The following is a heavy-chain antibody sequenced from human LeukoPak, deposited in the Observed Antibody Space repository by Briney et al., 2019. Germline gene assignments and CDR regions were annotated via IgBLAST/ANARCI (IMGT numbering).Heavy chain of an antibody. CDR3: TRGRRIVVVTARDYYFDY. D-gene: IGHD2-21*02. V-gene: IGHV1-8*01. CDR2: MNPNSANI. CDR1: GYTFISYD. Sequence: ASVKVSCKASGYTFISYDINWVRQATGQGLEWMGWMNPNSANIGYAQKFQGRVTMTRNTSISTAYMELSSLRSEDTAVYYCTRGRRIVVVTARDYYFDYWGQGTLVTVSS. J-gene: IGHJ4*02.